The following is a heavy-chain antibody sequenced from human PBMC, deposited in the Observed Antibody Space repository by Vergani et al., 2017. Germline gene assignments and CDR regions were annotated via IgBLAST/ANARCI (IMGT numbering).Heavy chain of an antibody. D-gene: IGHD3-10*01. CDR2: IITILGTA. J-gene: IGHJ6*02. V-gene: IGHV1-69*09. CDR1: GGTFSSYA. CDR3: ATYGSGSFYYYYGMDV. Sequence: QVQLVQSGAEVKKPGSSVKVSCKASGGTFSSYAISWGRQAPGQGLEWMGRIITILGTANYAQKVQGRVTMTLNTSISTAYMELSILRSEDTAVYYCATYGSGSFYYYYGMDVWGQGTTVTVSS.